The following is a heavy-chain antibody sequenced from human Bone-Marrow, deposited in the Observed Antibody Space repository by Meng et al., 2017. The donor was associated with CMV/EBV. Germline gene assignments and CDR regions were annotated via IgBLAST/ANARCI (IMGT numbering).Heavy chain of an antibody. J-gene: IGHJ4*02. CDR2: INPNSGGT. Sequence: SGYTFTGYYMHWVRQAPGQGLEWMGWINPNSGGTNYAQKFQGRVTMTRDTSISTAYMELSRLRSDDTAVYYCARRGTVPAAHEYYFDYWAREPWSPSPQ. V-gene: IGHV1-2*02. CDR1: GYTFTGYY. D-gene: IGHD2-2*01. CDR3: ARRGTVPAAHEYYFDY.